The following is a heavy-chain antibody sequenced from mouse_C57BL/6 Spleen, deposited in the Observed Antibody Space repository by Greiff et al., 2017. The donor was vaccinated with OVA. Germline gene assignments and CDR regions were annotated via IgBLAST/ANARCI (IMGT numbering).Heavy chain of an antibody. J-gene: IGHJ1*03. CDR3: AREGRDKYFDV. Sequence: QVHVKQSGAELVKPGASVKISCKASGYAFSSYWMNWVKQRPGKGLEWIGQIYPGDGDTNYNGKFKGKATLTADKSSSTAYMQLSSLTSEDSAVYFCAREGRDKYFDVWGTGTTVTVSS. CDR2: IYPGDGDT. D-gene: IGHD3-3*01. CDR1: GYAFSSYW. V-gene: IGHV1-80*01.